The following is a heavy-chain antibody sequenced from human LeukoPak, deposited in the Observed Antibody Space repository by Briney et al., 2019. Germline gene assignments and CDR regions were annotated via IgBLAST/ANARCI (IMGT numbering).Heavy chain of an antibody. V-gene: IGHV3-74*01. J-gene: IGHJ4*02. CDR1: GFTFSSYW. Sequence: PGGSLRLSCAASGFTFSSYWMHWVRQAPGKGLVWVSRINSDGSSTSYADSVKGRFTISRDNAKNTLYLQMNSLRVEDTAVYYCARLSTAAAGRDNWGQGTLVTVSS. CDR3: ARLSTAAAGRDN. CDR2: INSDGSST. D-gene: IGHD6-13*01.